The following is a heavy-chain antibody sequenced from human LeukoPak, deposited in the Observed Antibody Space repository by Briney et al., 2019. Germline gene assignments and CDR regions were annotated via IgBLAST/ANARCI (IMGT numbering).Heavy chain of an antibody. D-gene: IGHD6-13*01. CDR3: AKGGGSSWYDYFDY. V-gene: IGHV3-9*01. CDR1: GFAFDDYA. CDR2: ISWNSGSI. Sequence: GGSLRLSCAASGFAFDDYAMHWVRQAPGKGLEWVSGISWNSGSIGYADSVKGRFTISRDNAKNSLYLQMNSLRAEDTALYYCAKGGGSSWYDYFDYWGQGTLVTVSS. J-gene: IGHJ4*02.